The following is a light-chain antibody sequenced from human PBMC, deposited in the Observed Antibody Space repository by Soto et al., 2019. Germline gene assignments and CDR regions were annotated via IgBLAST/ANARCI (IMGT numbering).Light chain of an antibody. J-gene: IGLJ2*01. CDR3: QVWHSGVDWV. CDR2: DDN. V-gene: IGLV3-21*02. CDR1: NIGSKS. Sequence: SYELTQPPSVSVAPGQTARITCGGNNIGSKSVHWYQQKPGQAPVLVVYDDNDRPSGIPERFSCSDSGNTATLTISRVEAGDEADYYCQVWHSGVDWVFGGGTKLTVL.